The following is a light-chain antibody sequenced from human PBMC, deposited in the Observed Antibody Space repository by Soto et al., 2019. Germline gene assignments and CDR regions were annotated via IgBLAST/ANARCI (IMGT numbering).Light chain of an antibody. CDR1: QSIGKW. CDR3: QHYNSYSEA. Sequence: DIQMTQSPSTLSATVGDRVTITCRASQSIGKWLAWYQQKPGEAPKLLIYDVSSVESGVPARFSGSGSGTQFTLTISSLQPDDFATYYCQHYNSYSEAFGQGTKVDIK. J-gene: IGKJ1*01. V-gene: IGKV1-5*01. CDR2: DVS.